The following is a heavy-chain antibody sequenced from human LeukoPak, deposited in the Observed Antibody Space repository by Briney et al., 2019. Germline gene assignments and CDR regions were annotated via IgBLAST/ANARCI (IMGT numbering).Heavy chain of an antibody. D-gene: IGHD3-10*01. V-gene: IGHV4-59*01. CDR3: ARDRVDTGAFDI. CDR2: IYYSGST. CDR1: GDSLSGYY. Sequence: SETLSLTCTVSGDSLSGYYWTWMRQPPGKGLEWIGYIYYSGSTKYNPSLKSRVSISVDTSKNQFSLKLNSVTAADTAVYYCARDRVDTGAFDIWGQGTMVTVSS. J-gene: IGHJ3*02.